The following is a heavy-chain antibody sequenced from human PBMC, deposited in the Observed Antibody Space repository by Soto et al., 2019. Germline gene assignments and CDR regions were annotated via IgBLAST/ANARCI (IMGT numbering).Heavy chain of an antibody. Sequence: EVQLVXSGGGLVXXXXXLXLSCAASGFTLSSHEMHWVRQETGKGLEWVSAIATAGDTYYPASVKGRFSXXXXXXNNSXXXXXXXXXXXXXXVXXXXRARXNXXAAAGAYWLXYWGQGXXXX. V-gene: IGHV3-13*01. CDR3: XRARXNXXAAAGAYWLXY. CDR2: IATAGDT. CDR1: GFTLSSHE. D-gene: IGHD6-13*01. J-gene: IGHJ4*02.